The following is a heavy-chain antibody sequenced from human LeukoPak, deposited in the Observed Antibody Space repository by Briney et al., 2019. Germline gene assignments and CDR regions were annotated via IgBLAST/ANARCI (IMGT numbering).Heavy chain of an antibody. V-gene: IGHV4-39*07. J-gene: IGHJ4*02. CDR1: GGSISSSSYY. D-gene: IGHD5-24*01. Sequence: SETLSLTCTVSGGSISSSSYYWGWIRQPPGKGLEWIVSIYYSGSTYYNPSLKSRVTISVDTSKNQFSLKLSSVTAADTAVYYCARERGGWLQSRYFDYWGQGTLVTVSS. CDR3: ARERGGWLQSRYFDY. CDR2: IYYSGST.